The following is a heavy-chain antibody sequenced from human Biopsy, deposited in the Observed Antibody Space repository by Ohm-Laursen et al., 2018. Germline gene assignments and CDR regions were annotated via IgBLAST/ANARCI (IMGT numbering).Heavy chain of an antibody. D-gene: IGHD6-13*01. Sequence: TQTLTLTCSFSGFSLSARGMRVSWIRQAPGKALEWLARVDWDDYKDYSASLQTKLSISKDTSNDQVVLTVNNVDPADTATYYCARTPILIVSAGLVYRRRRHLQGMDVWGQGIAVTVS. CDR2: VDWDDYK. V-gene: IGHV2-70*04. CDR3: ARTPILIVSAGLVYRRRRHLQGMDV. J-gene: IGHJ6*02. CDR1: GFSLSARGMR.